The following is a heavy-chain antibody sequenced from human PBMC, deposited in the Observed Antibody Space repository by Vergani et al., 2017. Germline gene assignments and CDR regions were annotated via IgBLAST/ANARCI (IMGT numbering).Heavy chain of an antibody. CDR1: GGTFSSNA. CDR3: ARVVRGHSYAFDY. D-gene: IGHD3-10*01. CDR2: IIPIFGTA. J-gene: IGHJ4*02. Sequence: QVQLVKSGAEVKKPGSSVKVSCKASGGTFSSNAISWVRQAPGQGREWMGGIIPIFGTANYAQKFQGRVTITADESTSTAYMELSSLRSEDTAVYYCARVVRGHSYAFDYWGQGTLVTVSS. V-gene: IGHV1-69*01.